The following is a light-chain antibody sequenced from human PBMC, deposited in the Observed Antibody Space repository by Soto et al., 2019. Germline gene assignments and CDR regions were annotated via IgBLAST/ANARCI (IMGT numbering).Light chain of an antibody. CDR2: DVS. Sequence: QSVLTQPASVSGSPGQSITISCTGTSSDVGCYNYVSWYQQHPGKAPKLMIYDVSNRPSGVSNRFSGSKSGNTASLTISGLQAEDEADYYCSSYTSSSILFGTGTKVTVL. V-gene: IGLV2-14*01. CDR1: SSDVGCYNY. J-gene: IGLJ1*01. CDR3: SSYTSSSIL.